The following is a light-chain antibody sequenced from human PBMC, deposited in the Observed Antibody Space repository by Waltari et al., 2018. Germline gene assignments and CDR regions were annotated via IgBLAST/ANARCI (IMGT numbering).Light chain of an antibody. CDR3: HSRDTSSTRV. J-gene: IGLJ2*01. V-gene: IGLV3-19*01. CDR2: GQN. Sequence: SSELTQDPSVSVALGQTVRITCQGDSLSRLYASWYQQRPGQAHILVLYGQNNRPSGIPDRFSGSTSGNTASLTITGAQAEDEADYYCHSRDTSSTRVFGGGTRLTV. CDR1: SLSRLY.